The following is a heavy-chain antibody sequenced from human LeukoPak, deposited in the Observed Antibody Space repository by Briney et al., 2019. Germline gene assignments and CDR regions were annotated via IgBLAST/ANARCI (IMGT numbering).Heavy chain of an antibody. J-gene: IGHJ6*03. V-gene: IGHV1-2*02. CDR1: GYTFTGYY. Sequence: ASVKVSCKASGYTFTGYYIHWMRQAPGQGLEWMGWINPNSGGTNYAQKFQGRVTMTRDTSISTAYMELSRLRSDDTAVYYCARGGGGRLYYYYYYMDVWGKGTTVTVSS. CDR3: ARGGGGRLYYYYYYMDV. D-gene: IGHD3-10*01. CDR2: INPNSGGT.